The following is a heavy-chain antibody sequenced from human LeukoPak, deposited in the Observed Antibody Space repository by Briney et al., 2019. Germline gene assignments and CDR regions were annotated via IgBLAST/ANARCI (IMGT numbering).Heavy chain of an antibody. V-gene: IGHV3-33*01. J-gene: IGHJ4*02. CDR2: IWYDGSNK. CDR1: GCTFSNYG. D-gene: IGHD2-15*01. Sequence: SGGSLRLSCVASGCTFSNYGMHWVRQAPGKGLEWVAVIWYDGSNKYYGDSVKGRFTISRDNSKNTLYLQMNSLRAEDTAVYYCARAGYCSGGSCYGLDYWGQGTLVTVSS. CDR3: ARAGYCSGGSCYGLDY.